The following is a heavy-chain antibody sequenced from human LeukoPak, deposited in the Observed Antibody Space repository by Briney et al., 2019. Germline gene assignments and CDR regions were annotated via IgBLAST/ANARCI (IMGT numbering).Heavy chain of an antibody. CDR1: EFTFSDYM. CDR3: VRLRGSGGFYYFDS. J-gene: IGHJ4*02. D-gene: IGHD5-12*01. Sequence: GGSLRLSCAASEFTFSDYMMNWVRQAPGKGLEWVSYISSTSTTIYYADSVKGRFTISRDNAKKSLFLQMNSLGDEDTAVYYCVRLRGSGGFYYFDSWGQGTLVTVSS. V-gene: IGHV3-48*02. CDR2: ISSTSTTI.